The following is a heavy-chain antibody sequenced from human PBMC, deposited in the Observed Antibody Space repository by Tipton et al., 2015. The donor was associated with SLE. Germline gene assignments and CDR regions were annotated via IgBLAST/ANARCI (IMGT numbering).Heavy chain of an antibody. J-gene: IGHJ4*02. CDR1: GGSFSGYY. Sequence: LRLSCAVYGGSFSGYYWSWIRQPPGKGLEWLGEINHSGSTNYNPSLKSRVTISVDTSKNQFSLKLSSVTAADTAVYYCAREATVTTHFDYWGQGTLVTVSS. V-gene: IGHV4-34*01. D-gene: IGHD4-17*01. CDR3: AREATVTTHFDY. CDR2: INHSGST.